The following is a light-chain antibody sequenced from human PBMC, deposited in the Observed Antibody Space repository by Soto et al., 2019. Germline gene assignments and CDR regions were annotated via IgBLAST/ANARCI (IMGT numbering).Light chain of an antibody. Sequence: QSVLTQPPSVSGAPGQSVTISCAGSSSNIGAGYDVHWYQKPSGRAPKLVMYGSNYRPSGVPDRFSGSKSGTSASLAITALQAEDEADYYCQSYDSALTGYVFGPGTKLTVL. CDR2: GSN. J-gene: IGLJ1*01. CDR1: SSNIGAGYD. V-gene: IGLV1-40*01. CDR3: QSYDSALTGYV.